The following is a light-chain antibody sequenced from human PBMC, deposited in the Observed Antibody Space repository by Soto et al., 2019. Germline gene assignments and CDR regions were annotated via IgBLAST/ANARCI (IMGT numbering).Light chain of an antibody. CDR1: QTVSRN. Sequence: EVVMTQSPATLSVSPGERATLSCRASQTVSRNLAWYQQRPGQAPRLLIYDISNRATGVQARFSGSGSETDFTLTIRSLQSEDFAVYFCKQYNNWPSFGQGTRLDIK. V-gene: IGKV3-15*01. CDR2: DIS. CDR3: KQYNNWPS. J-gene: IGKJ5*01.